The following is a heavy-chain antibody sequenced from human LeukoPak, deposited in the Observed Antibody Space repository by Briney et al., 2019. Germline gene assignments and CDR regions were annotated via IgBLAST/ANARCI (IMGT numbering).Heavy chain of an antibody. J-gene: IGHJ4*02. CDR3: ARTWRGWELLGSTVGY. D-gene: IGHD1-26*01. Sequence: GRSLRLSRAASGFTFSSYAMHWVRQAPGKGLEWVAVISYDGSNKYYADSVKGRFTISRDNSKNTLYLQMNSLRAEDTAVYYCARTWRGWELLGSTVGYWGQGTLVTVSS. CDR1: GFTFSSYA. V-gene: IGHV3-30-3*01. CDR2: ISYDGSNK.